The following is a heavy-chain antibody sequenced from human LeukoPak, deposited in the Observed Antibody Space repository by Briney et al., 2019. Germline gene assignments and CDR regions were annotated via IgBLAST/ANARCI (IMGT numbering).Heavy chain of an antibody. CDR1: GYSISSGYY. J-gene: IGHJ2*01. Sequence: PSETLSLNCTVSGYSISSGYYWGWIRQPPGKGLEWIGSIYHSGSTYYNPSLKSRVAISVDTSKNQFSLKLSSVTAADTAVYYCARPTSGSYGYWYFDLWGRGTLVTVSS. D-gene: IGHD1-26*01. CDR3: ARPTSGSYGYWYFDL. CDR2: IYHSGST. V-gene: IGHV4-38-2*02.